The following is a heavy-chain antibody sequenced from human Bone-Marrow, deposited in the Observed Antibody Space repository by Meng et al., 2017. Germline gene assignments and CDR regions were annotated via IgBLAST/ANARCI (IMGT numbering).Heavy chain of an antibody. V-gene: IGHV1-69*01. J-gene: IGHJ1*01. CDR3: ARDLESGSYYNFQH. CDR2: IIPIFGTA. Sequence: VQVRAEVTKPGSSVKASCKASGGTFSSYAISWVRQAPGQGLEWMGGIIPIFGTANYAQKFQGRVTITADESTSTAYMELSSLRSEDTAVYYCARDLESGSYYNFQHWGQGTLVTVSS. CDR1: GGTFSSYA. D-gene: IGHD1-26*01.